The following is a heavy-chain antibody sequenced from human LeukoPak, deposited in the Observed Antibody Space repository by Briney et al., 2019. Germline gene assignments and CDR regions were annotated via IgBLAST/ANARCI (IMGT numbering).Heavy chain of an antibody. CDR2: IYYSGST. CDR3: ARDLAGGIDY. V-gene: IGHV4-61*01. Sequence: PSETLSLTCTVSGGSVSSGSYYWSWIRQPPGQGLEWIGYIYYSGSTNYNPSLKSRVTISVDTSKNQFSLKLSSVTAADTAVYYCARDLAGGIDYWGQGTLVTVSS. CDR1: GGSVSSGSYY. D-gene: IGHD7-27*01. J-gene: IGHJ4*02.